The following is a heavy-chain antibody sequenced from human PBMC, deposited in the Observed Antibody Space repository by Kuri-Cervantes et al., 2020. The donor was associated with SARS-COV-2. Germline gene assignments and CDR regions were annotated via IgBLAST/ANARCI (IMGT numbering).Heavy chain of an antibody. V-gene: IGHV1-46*01. CDR2: INPTVGDT. D-gene: IGHD3-10*01. Sequence: ASVKVSCKASGYIFTSYYLHWVRQAPGQGLEWMGVINPTVGDTTYAQKFQGRVTITRDTFTSTVYVELSSLRSEDTAVYYCARARSGTIDAFDIWGQGTMVTVSS. J-gene: IGHJ3*02. CDR3: ARARSGTIDAFDI. CDR1: GYIFTSYY.